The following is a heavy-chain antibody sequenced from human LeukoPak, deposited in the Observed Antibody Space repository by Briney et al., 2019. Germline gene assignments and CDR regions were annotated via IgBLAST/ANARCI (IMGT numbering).Heavy chain of an antibody. CDR1: GGSVSSGSYY. CDR2: IYYSGST. CDR3: ARGKRRITMVRGVSYGYWFDP. V-gene: IGHV4-61*01. Sequence: SETLSLTCTVSGGSVSSGSYYWSWIRQPPGKGLEWIGYIYYSGSTNYNPSLKSRVTISVDTSKNQFSLKLSSVTAADTAVYYCARGKRRITMVRGVSYGYWFDPWGQGTLVTVSS. D-gene: IGHD3-10*01. J-gene: IGHJ5*02.